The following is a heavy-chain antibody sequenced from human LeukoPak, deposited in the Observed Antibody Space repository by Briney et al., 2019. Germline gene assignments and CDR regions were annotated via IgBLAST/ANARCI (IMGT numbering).Heavy chain of an antibody. Sequence: GESLKISCHGSGYSVNNKYWIGWVRQKPGKGLEWMGFIYPGDSDTRYSPSFQGQVTISADKSINTAYLQWRSLKASDTAMYYCARLDSGSYGDCWGPGTFVTVSS. CDR2: IYPGDSDT. J-gene: IGHJ4*02. V-gene: IGHV5-51*01. D-gene: IGHD1-26*01. CDR1: GYSVNNKYW. CDR3: ARLDSGSYGDC.